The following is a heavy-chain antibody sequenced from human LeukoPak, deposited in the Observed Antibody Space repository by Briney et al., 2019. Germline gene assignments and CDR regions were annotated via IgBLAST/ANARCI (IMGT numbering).Heavy chain of an antibody. CDR2: IYTSGST. Sequence: KPSETLSLTCTVSGGSIDGYYWSWIRQPPGKGLEWIGYIYTSGSTNYNPSLKSRVTISVDTSKNQFSLKLSSVTAADTAVYYCARARRIAAAGRTPLEYYFDYWGQGTLVTVSS. V-gene: IGHV4-4*09. J-gene: IGHJ4*01. D-gene: IGHD6-13*01. CDR3: ARARRIAAAGRTPLEYYFDY. CDR1: GGSIDGYY.